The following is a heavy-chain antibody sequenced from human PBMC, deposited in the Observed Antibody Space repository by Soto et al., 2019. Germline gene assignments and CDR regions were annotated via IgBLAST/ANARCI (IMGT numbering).Heavy chain of an antibody. Sequence: ETLSLTCAVYGGSFSGYYWSWIRQPPGKGLEWIGEINHSGSTNYNPSLKSRVTISVDTSKNQFSLKLSSVTAADTAVYYCARDRTHYDFWSGYSYYYYYGMDVWGQGTTVTVSS. CDR3: ARDRTHYDFWSGYSYYYYYGMDV. J-gene: IGHJ6*02. V-gene: IGHV4-34*01. CDR1: GGSFSGYY. D-gene: IGHD3-3*01. CDR2: INHSGST.